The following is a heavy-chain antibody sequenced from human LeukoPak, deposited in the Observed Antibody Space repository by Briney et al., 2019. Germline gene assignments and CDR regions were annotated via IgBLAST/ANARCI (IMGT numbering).Heavy chain of an antibody. D-gene: IGHD5-12*01. V-gene: IGHV4-61*08. Sequence: PSETLSLTCTVSGGSISSGGYYWSWIRQPPGKGLEWIGYIYYSGSTNYNPSLKSRVTISVDTSKNQFSLKLSSVTAADTAVYYCAGTLINSGYDRDYWGQGTLVTVSS. J-gene: IGHJ4*02. CDR2: IYYSGST. CDR3: AGTLINSGYDRDY. CDR1: GGSISSGGYY.